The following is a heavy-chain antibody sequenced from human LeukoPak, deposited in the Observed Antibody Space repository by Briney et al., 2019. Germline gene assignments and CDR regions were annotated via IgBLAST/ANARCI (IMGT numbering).Heavy chain of an antibody. Sequence: PGRSLRLSCAASGFTFGSYAMHWVRQAPGKGLEWAAVISYDGSNKYYADSVKGRFTISRDNSKNTLYLQMNSLRAEDTAVYYCARELYCSGGSCYSNDAFDIWGQGTMDTVSS. CDR3: ARELYCSGGSCYSNDAFDI. D-gene: IGHD2-15*01. J-gene: IGHJ3*02. CDR2: ISYDGSNK. CDR1: GFTFGSYA. V-gene: IGHV3-30-3*01.